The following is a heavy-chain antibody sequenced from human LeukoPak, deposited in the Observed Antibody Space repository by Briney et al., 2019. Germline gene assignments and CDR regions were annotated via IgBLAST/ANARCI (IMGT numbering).Heavy chain of an antibody. V-gene: IGHV3-7*01. J-gene: IGHJ5*02. CDR3: ARDYGDYVGYNWFDP. D-gene: IGHD4-17*01. CDR1: GFTFSSYW. CDR2: IKQDGSEK. Sequence: PGGSLRLSCAASGFTFSSYWMSWVRQAPGKGLEWVANIKQDGSEKYYVDSVKGRFTISGDNAKNSLYLQMNSLRAEDTAVYYCARDYGDYVGYNWFDPWGQGTLVTVSS.